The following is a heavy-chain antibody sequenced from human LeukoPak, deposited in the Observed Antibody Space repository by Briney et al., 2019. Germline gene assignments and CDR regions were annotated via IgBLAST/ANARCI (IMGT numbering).Heavy chain of an antibody. CDR1: GGSFSGYY. Sequence: SETLSLTCAVYGGSFSGYYWSWIRQPPGKGLEWIGEINHSGSTNYNPSLKSRVTISVDTSKNQFPLKLSSVTAADTAVYYCARGYYGSGNWFDPWGQGTLVTVSS. CDR2: INHSGST. D-gene: IGHD3-10*01. V-gene: IGHV4-34*01. CDR3: ARGYYGSGNWFDP. J-gene: IGHJ5*02.